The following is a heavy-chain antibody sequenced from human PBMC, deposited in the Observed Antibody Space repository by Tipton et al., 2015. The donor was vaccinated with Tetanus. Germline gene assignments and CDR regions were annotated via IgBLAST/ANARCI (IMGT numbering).Heavy chain of an antibody. V-gene: IGHV4-59*12. CDR3: ARGWGSSWYYFDY. J-gene: IGHJ4*02. CDR2: IYYSGST. CDR1: GGSISSYY. D-gene: IGHD6-13*01. Sequence: TLSLTCTVSGGSISSYYWSWIRQPPGKGLEWIGYIYYSGSTNYNPSLKSRVTISVDTSKRQFSLKLNSVTAADTAVYYCARGWGSSWYYFDYWGQGILVTVSS.